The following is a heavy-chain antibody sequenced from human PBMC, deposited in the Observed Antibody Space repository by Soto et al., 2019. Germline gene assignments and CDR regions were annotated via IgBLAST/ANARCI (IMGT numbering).Heavy chain of an antibody. D-gene: IGHD1-1*01. V-gene: IGHV3-11*01. CDR3: ARTTWELGVRFHY. J-gene: IGHJ4*02. CDR2: IGGSGTTV. CDR1: VCTFSDYY. Sequence: GGSLRLSCTASVCTFSDYYMTCIRRSPGKGLECLSYIGGSGTTVHYADSVKGRFTISRDNAKNSLFLQMDGLRAEHTAVYYCARTTWELGVRFHYWGQGAQVTVS.